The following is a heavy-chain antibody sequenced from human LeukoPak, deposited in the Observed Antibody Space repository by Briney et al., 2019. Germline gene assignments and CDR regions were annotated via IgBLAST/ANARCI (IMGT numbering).Heavy chain of an antibody. D-gene: IGHD3-10*01. Sequence: PSETLSLTCTVSGGSISSYYWSWIRQPPGKGLEWIGYIYYSGSTNYNPSLKSRVTMSVDTSKNQFSLKLSSVTAADTAVYYCARGVTMVRGVTQDYYYYMDVWGKGTTVTVSS. CDR1: GGSISSYY. CDR2: IYYSGST. J-gene: IGHJ6*03. CDR3: ARGVTMVRGVTQDYYYYMDV. V-gene: IGHV4-59*08.